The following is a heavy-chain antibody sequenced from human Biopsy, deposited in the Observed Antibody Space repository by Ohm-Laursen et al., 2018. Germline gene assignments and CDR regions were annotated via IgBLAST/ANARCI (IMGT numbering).Heavy chain of an antibody. Sequence: SETLSLTCSVSGDSISSSNFYWAWIRQPPGKGLEWIGSMHNSGSTYYNPSLKSRVTISIDASKNQFSLKLTSVTAADTTVYYCVRHALRLGPKKNWFDTWGQGTLVTVPS. CDR3: VRHALRLGPKKNWFDT. CDR1: GDSISSSNFY. CDR2: MHNSGST. D-gene: IGHD3-16*01. V-gene: IGHV4-39*01. J-gene: IGHJ5*02.